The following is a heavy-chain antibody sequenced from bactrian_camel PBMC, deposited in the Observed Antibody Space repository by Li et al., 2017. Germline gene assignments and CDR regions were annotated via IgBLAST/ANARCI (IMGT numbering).Heavy chain of an antibody. CDR3: AADFLQYCSSSRLNY. CDR2: FYTGGRST. D-gene: IGHD1*01. CDR1: GNYNKRAC. Sequence: VQLVESGGDSVQAGGSLRLSCVASGNYNKRACMGWFRQAPGKEREGVATFYTGGRSTFYADSVKGRFTVSKDNEKNILYLQMNSLKPEDTAKYYCAADFLQYCSSSRLNYWGQGTQVTVS. J-gene: IGHJ4*01. V-gene: IGHV3S54*01.